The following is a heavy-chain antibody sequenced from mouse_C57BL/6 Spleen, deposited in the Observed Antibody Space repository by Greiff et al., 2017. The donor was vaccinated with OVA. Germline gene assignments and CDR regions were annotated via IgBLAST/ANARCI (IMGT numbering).Heavy chain of an antibody. CDR2: IWTGGGT. CDR3: ARNGEIYDGYRYAMDY. Sequence: VKVVESGPGLVAPSQSLSITCTVSGFSLTSYAISWVRQPPGKGLEWLGVIWTGGGTNYNSALKSRLSISKDNSKSQVFLKMNSLQTDDTARYYCARNGEIYDGYRYAMDYWGQGTSVTVSS. J-gene: IGHJ4*01. CDR1: GFSLTSYA. V-gene: IGHV2-9-1*01. D-gene: IGHD2-3*01.